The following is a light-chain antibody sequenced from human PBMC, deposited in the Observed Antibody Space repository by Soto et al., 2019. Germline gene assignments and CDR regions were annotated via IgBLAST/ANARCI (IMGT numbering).Light chain of an antibody. CDR2: GAS. Sequence: EMVLTQSPGTLSLSPGERATLSCRASQSVSSSYLAWYQQKPGQAPRILIYGASSRATGIPDRFSGSGSGTDFTLTISRLEPEDVTVYSCQQYGSSPLTFGGGPKVEIK. V-gene: IGKV3-20*01. CDR3: QQYGSSPLT. J-gene: IGKJ4*01. CDR1: QSVSSSY.